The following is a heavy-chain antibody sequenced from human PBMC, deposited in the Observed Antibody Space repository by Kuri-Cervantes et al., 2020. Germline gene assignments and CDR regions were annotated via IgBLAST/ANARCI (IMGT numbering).Heavy chain of an antibody. CDR2: IYYSGST. J-gene: IGHJ5*02. D-gene: IGHD3-22*01. CDR1: GGSISSGGYY. Sequence: SETLSLTCTVSGGSISSGGYYWSWIRQHPGKGLEWIGYIYYSGSTYYNPSLKSRVTISVDTSKNQFSLKLSSVTAADTAVYYCAREGGYYYDSSGYYVTGWFDPWGQGTLVPTPQ. V-gene: IGHV4-31*03. CDR3: AREGGYYYDSSGYYVTGWFDP.